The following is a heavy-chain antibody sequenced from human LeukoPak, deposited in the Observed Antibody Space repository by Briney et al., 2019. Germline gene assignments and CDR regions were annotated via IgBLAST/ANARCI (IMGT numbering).Heavy chain of an antibody. CDR2: IYHDGTS. CDR3: AKDVSWDESFQR. Sequence: SETLSLTCTVAGFSISKGFYWGWVRQPPGKGLEFIATIYHDGTSHYNPSLESRATISVDTSRNQFSLNLASVTAADTAVYYCAKDVSWDESFQRWGQGTLVTVSS. V-gene: IGHV4-38-2*02. CDR1: GFSISKGFY. J-gene: IGHJ1*01. D-gene: IGHD1-26*01.